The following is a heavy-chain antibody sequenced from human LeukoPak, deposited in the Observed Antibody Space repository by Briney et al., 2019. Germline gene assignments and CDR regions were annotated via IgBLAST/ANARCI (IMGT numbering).Heavy chain of an antibody. CDR3: ARNGDGYNYLSYYYYMDV. Sequence: ASVKVSCKASGYTFTSYGISWVRQATGQGLEWMGWMNPNSGNTGYAQKLQGRVTMTTDTSTSTAYMELRSLRSDDTAVYYCARNGDGYNYLSYYYYMDVWGKGTTVTVSS. D-gene: IGHD5-24*01. V-gene: IGHV1-18*01. CDR2: MNPNSGNT. J-gene: IGHJ6*03. CDR1: GYTFTSYG.